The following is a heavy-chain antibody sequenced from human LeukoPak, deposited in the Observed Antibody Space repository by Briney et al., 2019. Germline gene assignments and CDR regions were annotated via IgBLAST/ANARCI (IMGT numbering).Heavy chain of an antibody. CDR2: IYYSGST. D-gene: IGHD2-15*01. V-gene: IGHV4-59*01. CDR1: GGSISSNY. CDR3: ARAPVVAATFDY. J-gene: IGHJ4*02. Sequence: PSETLSLTCTVSGGSISSNYLSWIRQPPGKGLEWIGYIYYSGSTNYNPSLKSRVTISVDTSKNQFSLKLSSVTAADTAVYYCARAPVVAATFDYWGQGTLVTVSS.